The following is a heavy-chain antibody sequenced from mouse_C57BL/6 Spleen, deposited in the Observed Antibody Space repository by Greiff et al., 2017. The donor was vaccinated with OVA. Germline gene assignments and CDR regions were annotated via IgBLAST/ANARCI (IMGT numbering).Heavy chain of an antibody. CDR3: APYYYGSSYGGFAY. V-gene: IGHV1-55*01. D-gene: IGHD1-1*01. CDR1: GYTFTSYW. J-gene: IGHJ3*01. Sequence: QVQLQQPGAELVKPGASVKMTCKASGYTFTSYWITWVKQRPGQGLEWIGDIYPGSGSTNYNEKFKSKATITADTSSNTAYLQLSSLTSEDTAVYYCAPYYYGSSYGGFAYWGQGTLVTVSA. CDR2: IYPGSGST.